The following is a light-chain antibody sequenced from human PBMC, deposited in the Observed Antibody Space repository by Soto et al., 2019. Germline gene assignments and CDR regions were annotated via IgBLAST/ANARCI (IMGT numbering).Light chain of an antibody. J-gene: IGKJ1*01. CDR2: DAS. V-gene: IGKV1-5*01. CDR1: QSISSW. Sequence: QRTQSGYHQFECAGGRVIITFRASQSISSWLAWYQQQPGKAPNLLIYDASNLESGVPSRFSGSGSGTEFNPSISSLPPDYFASQYCQQQLIYWTFGQGTKVDIK. CDR3: QQQLIYWT.